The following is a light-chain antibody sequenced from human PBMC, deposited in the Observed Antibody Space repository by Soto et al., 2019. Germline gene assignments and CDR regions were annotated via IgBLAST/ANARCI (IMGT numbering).Light chain of an antibody. CDR1: SGSIASGY. CDR3: QSYHSSTPYV. CDR2: EDN. V-gene: IGLV6-57*03. Sequence: NFMLTQPHSVSESPGKTVTISCTRSSGSIASGYVQWYQQRPGSAPTTVIYEDNQRPSGVPDRFSGSIDTSSNSASLTISGLKTEDEVDYYCQSYHSSTPYVFGTGTKLTVL. J-gene: IGLJ1*01.